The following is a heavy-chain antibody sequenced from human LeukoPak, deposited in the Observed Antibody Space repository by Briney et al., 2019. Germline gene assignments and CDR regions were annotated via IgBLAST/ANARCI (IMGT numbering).Heavy chain of an antibody. J-gene: IGHJ4*02. V-gene: IGHV4-30-4*08. CDR1: GGSISSGDYY. CDR2: IYYSGST. CDR3: ALTEVVAATPYY. Sequence: SQTLSLTCTVSGGSISSGDYYWSWIRQPPGKGLEWIGYIYYSGSTYYNPSLKSRVTISVDTSRNQFSLKLSSVTAADTAVYYCALTEVVAATPYYWGQGTLVTVSS. D-gene: IGHD2-15*01.